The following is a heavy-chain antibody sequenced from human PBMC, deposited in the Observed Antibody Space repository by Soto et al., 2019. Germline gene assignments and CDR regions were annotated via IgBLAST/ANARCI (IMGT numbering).Heavy chain of an antibody. CDR3: ASGGSSLNFDS. Sequence: PGGSLRLSCAASGFTFSSYGMNWVRQAPGKGLVWVSWINSDGSSTSYADSVKGRFTISRDNAKNTLYLQMNSLRAEDTAVYYCASGGSSLNFDSWGQGTLVTVSS. CDR1: GFTFSSYG. J-gene: IGHJ4*02. D-gene: IGHD6-6*01. CDR2: INSDGSST. V-gene: IGHV3-74*01.